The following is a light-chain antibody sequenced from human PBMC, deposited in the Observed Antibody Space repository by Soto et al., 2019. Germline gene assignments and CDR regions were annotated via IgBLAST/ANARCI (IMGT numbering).Light chain of an antibody. CDR3: SSSTITTALV. CDR2: EVS. Sequence: QSALTQPASVSGSPGQSITISCTGTSSDLGGYNFVSWYQQHPGKAPKLMISEVSNRPSGVSNRFSGSKSGNTASLTISGLQTEDHADYYCSSSTITTALVFGSGTKVTVL. V-gene: IGLV2-14*01. J-gene: IGLJ1*01. CDR1: SSDLGGYNF.